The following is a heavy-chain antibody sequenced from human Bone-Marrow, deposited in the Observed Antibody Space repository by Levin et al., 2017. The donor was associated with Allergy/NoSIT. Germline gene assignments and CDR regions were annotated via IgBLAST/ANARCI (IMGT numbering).Heavy chain of an antibody. D-gene: IGHD3-22*01. J-gene: IGHJ6*02. CDR1: GDSVISGSYY. V-gene: IGHV4-61*01. Sequence: SQTLSLTCTVSGDSVISGSYYWTWIRQSPGKGLEWIGYVYYSGSTRYNPSLESRLTISVDTSKNQFSLKLRSVTAADTAVYYCARDLIARGYYYTGMAVWGQGTTVTVSS. CDR3: ARDLIARGYYYTGMAV. CDR2: VYYSGST.